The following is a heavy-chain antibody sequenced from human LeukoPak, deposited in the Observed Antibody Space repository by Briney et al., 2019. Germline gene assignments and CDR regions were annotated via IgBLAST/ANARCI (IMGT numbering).Heavy chain of an antibody. CDR2: INHSGST. CDR3: ARKGYCSSTSCYYFDY. J-gene: IGHJ4*02. D-gene: IGHD2-2*01. CDR1: GGSFSGYY. V-gene: IGHV4-34*01. Sequence: SETLSLTCAVYGGSFSGYYWSWIRQPPGKGLEWSGEINHSGSTNYNPSLKSRVTIPVDTSKNQFSLKLSSVTAADTAVYYCARKGYCSSTSCYYFDYWGQGTLVTVSS.